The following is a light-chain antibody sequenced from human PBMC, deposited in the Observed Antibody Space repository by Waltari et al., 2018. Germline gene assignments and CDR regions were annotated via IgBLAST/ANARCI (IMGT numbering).Light chain of an antibody. CDR2: GPS. Sequence: EIVMTQSPATLSVSPGERATLSCRASQSVSSNLAWYQQKPGHAPRLLIYGPSTRATGIPARFSGSGSGTEFTLTISSLQSEDFAVYYCQQYNNWPRTFGQGTKVEIK. CDR1: QSVSSN. CDR3: QQYNNWPRT. J-gene: IGKJ1*01. V-gene: IGKV3-15*01.